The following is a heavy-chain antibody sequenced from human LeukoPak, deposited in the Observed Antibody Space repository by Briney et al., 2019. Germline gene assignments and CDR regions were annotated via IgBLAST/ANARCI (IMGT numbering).Heavy chain of an antibody. J-gene: IGHJ4*02. D-gene: IGHD3-22*01. CDR1: GGSFSGYY. CDR2: INHSGST. Sequence: PSETLSLTCAVYGGSFSGYYWSWIRQPPGKGLEWIGEINHSGSTNYNPSLKSRVTISVDTSKNQFSLKLSSVTAADTAVYYCARWVYYDSSGHYYFDYWGQGTLVTVSS. V-gene: IGHV4-34*01. CDR3: ARWVYYDSSGHYYFDY.